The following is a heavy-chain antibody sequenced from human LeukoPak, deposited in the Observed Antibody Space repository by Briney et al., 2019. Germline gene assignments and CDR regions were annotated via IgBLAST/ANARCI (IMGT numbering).Heavy chain of an antibody. CDR1: GGSISSGGYY. CDR2: IYYSGST. D-gene: IGHD3-10*01. Sequence: SSQTLSLTCTVSGGSISSGGYYWSWIRQPPGKGLEWIGYIYYSGSTNYNPSLKSRVTISVDTSKNQFSLKLSSVTAADTAVYYCARDYYYGSGSYGMDVWGQGTTVTVSS. J-gene: IGHJ6*02. V-gene: IGHV4-61*08. CDR3: ARDYYYGSGSYGMDV.